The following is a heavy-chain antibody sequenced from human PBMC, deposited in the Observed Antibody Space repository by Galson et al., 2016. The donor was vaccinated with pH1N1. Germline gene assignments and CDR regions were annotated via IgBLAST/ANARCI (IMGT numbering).Heavy chain of an antibody. CDR2: IGSSGNV. V-gene: IGHV3-11*01. J-gene: IGHJ4*02. CDR3: AREWGIGAAGPLDS. Sequence: SLRLSCAASGFTLSDYYMNWIRETPERGLEWLSSIGSSGNVAYADSVKGRFTISRDNAQNSLLLQMDSLRVDDTALYYCAREWGIGAAGPLDSWGQGVLVTVSS. D-gene: IGHD6-13*01. CDR1: GFTLSDYY.